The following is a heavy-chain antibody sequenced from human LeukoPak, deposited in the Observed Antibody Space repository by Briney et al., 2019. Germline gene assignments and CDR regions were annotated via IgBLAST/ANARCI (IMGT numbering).Heavy chain of an antibody. D-gene: IGHD3-22*01. CDR2: IYHSGST. CDR3: AGRGGLYDSSGYPDY. J-gene: IGHJ4*02. Sequence: SETLSLTCAVSGGSISSSNWWSWVRQPPGKGLEWIGEIYHSGSTNYNPSLRSRVTISVDKSKNQFSLKLSSVTAADTAVYYCAGRGGLYDSSGYPDYWGQGTLVTVSS. V-gene: IGHV4-4*02. CDR1: GGSISSSNW.